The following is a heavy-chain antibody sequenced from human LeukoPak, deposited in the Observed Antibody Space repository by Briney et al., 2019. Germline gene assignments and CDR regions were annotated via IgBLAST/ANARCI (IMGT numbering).Heavy chain of an antibody. CDR1: GGSISSGGYY. J-gene: IGHJ4*02. V-gene: IGHV4-30-2*01. CDR2: IYHSGST. Sequence: SQTLSLTCTVSGGSISSGGYYWSWIRQPPGKGLEWIGYIYHSGSTYYNPSLKSRVTISVDRSKNQFSLKLSSVTAADTAVYYRARAQVEDGPDYWGQGTLVTVSS. D-gene: IGHD2-2*01. CDR3: ARAQVEDGPDY.